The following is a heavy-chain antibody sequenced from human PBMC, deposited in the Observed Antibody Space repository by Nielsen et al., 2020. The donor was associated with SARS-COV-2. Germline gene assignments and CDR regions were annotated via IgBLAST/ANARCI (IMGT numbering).Heavy chain of an antibody. CDR2: INHSGST. V-gene: IGHV4-34*01. CDR3: ARERYSSSWYDS. J-gene: IGHJ5*01. Sequence: PGKGLEWIGEINHSGSTNYNPSLKSRVTISVDTSKNQFSLKLSSVTAADTAVYYCARERYSSSWYDSWGQGTLVTVSS. D-gene: IGHD6-13*01.